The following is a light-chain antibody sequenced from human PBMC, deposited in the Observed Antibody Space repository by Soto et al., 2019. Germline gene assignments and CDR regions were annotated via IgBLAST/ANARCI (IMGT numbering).Light chain of an antibody. Sequence: QSVLTQPPSASGSPGQSVTISCTGTSSDVGGYNYVSWYQQHPGKAPKLMIYEVSKRPSGVPDRFSGSKSGNTASLTVSGLQAEDEADYYCGSYAGSKNVVFGGGTKVTVL. J-gene: IGLJ2*01. CDR1: SSDVGGYNY. CDR2: EVS. CDR3: GSYAGSKNVV. V-gene: IGLV2-8*01.